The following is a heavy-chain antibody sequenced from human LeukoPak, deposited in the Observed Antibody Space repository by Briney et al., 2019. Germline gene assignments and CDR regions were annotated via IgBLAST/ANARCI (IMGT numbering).Heavy chain of an antibody. CDR3: ARGRYYYGSGEDFDY. J-gene: IGHJ4*02. CDR1: GYTFTSYA. Sequence: ASVKVSCKASGYTFTSYAMHWVRQAPGQRLEWMGWINAGNGNTKYSQKFQGRVTITRDTSASTAYMELSSLGSEDTAVYYCARGRYYYGSGEDFDYWGQGTLVTVSS. D-gene: IGHD3-10*01. V-gene: IGHV1-3*01. CDR2: INAGNGNT.